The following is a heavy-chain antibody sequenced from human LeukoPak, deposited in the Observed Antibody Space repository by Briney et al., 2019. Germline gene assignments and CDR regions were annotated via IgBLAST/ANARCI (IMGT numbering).Heavy chain of an antibody. CDR2: INHSGST. CDR1: GGSFSGYY. J-gene: IGHJ4*02. V-gene: IGHV4-34*01. Sequence: PSETLSLTCAVYGGSFSGYYWSWIRQPPGKGLEWIGEINHSGSTNYNPSPKSRVTISVDTSKNQFSLKLSSVTAADTAVYYCARGRRGNWNKPRPFDYWGQGTLVTVSS. CDR3: ARGRRGNWNKPRPFDY. D-gene: IGHD1-20*01.